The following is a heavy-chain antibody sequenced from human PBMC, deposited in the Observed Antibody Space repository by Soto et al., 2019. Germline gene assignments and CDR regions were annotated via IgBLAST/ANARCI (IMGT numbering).Heavy chain of an antibody. CDR2: ISGSGGAT. CDR1: RFPFNSYA. CDR3: AKDLEAGDPRAFDI. J-gene: IGHJ3*02. Sequence: EVQLLESGGGLVQPGGSLRLSCAASRFPFNSYAMSWVRQAPGKGLEWVSAISGSGGATYYAGSVKGRFTISRDNSKDTLYLQMNSLRVEDTAIYHCAKDLEAGDPRAFDIWGQGTMVTVSS. V-gene: IGHV3-23*01. D-gene: IGHD6-13*01.